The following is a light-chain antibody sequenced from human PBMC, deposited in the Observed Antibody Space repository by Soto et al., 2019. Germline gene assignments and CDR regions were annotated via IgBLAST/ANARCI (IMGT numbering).Light chain of an antibody. J-gene: IGLJ2*01. CDR3: SSYGGSNNVV. V-gene: IGLV2-8*01. CDR2: EVS. Sequence: QSALTQPPSASGSPGQAVTISCTGTSRDVGGYNDVSWYQHHPGKAPKLMIYEVSNRPSGVPGRFSGSKSGTTAPLTVCGLQAEDAADYYRSSYGGSNNVVFGGGTKLTVL. CDR1: SRDVGGYND.